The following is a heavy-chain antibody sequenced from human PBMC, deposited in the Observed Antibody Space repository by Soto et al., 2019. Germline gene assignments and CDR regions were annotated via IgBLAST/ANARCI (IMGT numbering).Heavy chain of an antibody. CDR2: FDPEDGET. CDR1: GYTLTELS. V-gene: IGHV1-24*01. D-gene: IGHD5-12*01. CDR3: ATGTVEMATMWAYRFHY. Sequence: ASVKVSCKVSGYTLTELSMHWVRQAPGKGLEWMGGFDPEDGETIYAQKFQGRVTMTEDTSTDTAYMELSSLRSEDTAVYYCATGTVEMATMWAYRFHYSGQGTLGTRSS. J-gene: IGHJ4*02.